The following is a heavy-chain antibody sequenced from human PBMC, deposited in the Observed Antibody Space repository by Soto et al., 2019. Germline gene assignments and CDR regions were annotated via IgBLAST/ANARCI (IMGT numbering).Heavy chain of an antibody. CDR2: INHSGST. CDR3: ARGLWFGELLE. Sequence: QVQLQQWGAGLLKPSETLSLTCAVYGGSFSGYYWSWIRQPPGKGLEWIGEINHSGSTNYNPSLKSRVTISVDTSKNQFSLKLSSVTAADTAVYYCARGLWFGELLEWGQGTLVTVSS. V-gene: IGHV4-34*01. CDR1: GGSFSGYY. J-gene: IGHJ4*02. D-gene: IGHD3-10*01.